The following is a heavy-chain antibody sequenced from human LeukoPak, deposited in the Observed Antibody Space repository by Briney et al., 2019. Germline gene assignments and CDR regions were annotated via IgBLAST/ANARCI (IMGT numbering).Heavy chain of an antibody. CDR1: GFTFSSYA. CDR3: ASLRHSSGWYDFCFLY. J-gene: IGHJ4*02. D-gene: IGHD6-19*01. CDR2: ISGSGGST. V-gene: IGHV3-23*01. Sequence: GGSLRLSCAASGFTFSSYAMSWVRQAPGKGLEWVSAISGSGGSTYYADSVKGRFTISRDNSKNTLYLQMNSLRAEDTAVYYCASLRHSSGWYDFCFLYWGQGTLVTVSS.